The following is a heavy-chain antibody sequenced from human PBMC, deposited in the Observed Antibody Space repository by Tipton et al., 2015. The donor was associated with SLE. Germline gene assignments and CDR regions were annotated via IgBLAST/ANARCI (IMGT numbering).Heavy chain of an antibody. CDR1: GFTVNRNY. CDR2: IYSGGST. D-gene: IGHD6-13*01. Sequence: SLRLSCAGAGFTVNRNYMSWVRQAPGKGLEWVSIIYSGGSTYYADSVKGRFTISRDNSKNTLYLQMNSLRAEDTAVYYCANGYSSSWYNFDYWGQGTLVTVSS. V-gene: IGHV3-53*05. CDR3: ANGYSSSWYNFDY. J-gene: IGHJ4*02.